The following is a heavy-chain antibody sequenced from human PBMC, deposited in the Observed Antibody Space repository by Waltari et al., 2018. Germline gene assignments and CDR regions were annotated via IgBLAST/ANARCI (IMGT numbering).Heavy chain of an antibody. CDR1: GASMSRYY. Sequence: QVQLQESGPGLVKPSGTLALTCTVSGASMSRYYWNWIRQAPGKGLEWIGYVFYTGKTLYNPSLKSRVTILVDTSKNQFSLELNSVTAADTTVYFCARLRREYLYEGLDVWGQGTAVSVSS. D-gene: IGHD2-2*02. CDR2: VFYTGKT. CDR3: ARLRREYLYEGLDV. V-gene: IGHV4-59*01. J-gene: IGHJ6*02.